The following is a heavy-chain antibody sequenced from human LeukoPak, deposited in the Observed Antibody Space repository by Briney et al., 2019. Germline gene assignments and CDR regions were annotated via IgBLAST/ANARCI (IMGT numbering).Heavy chain of an antibody. V-gene: IGHV4-61*01. CDR3: ARMIPATPDYFDC. Sequence: PSQTLSLTCTVSGGSISSGSYYWSWIRQPPGKGLEWIGYIYYSGSTNYNPSLKSRVTISVDTSKNQFSLRLKSVTAADTAMYYCARMIPATPDYFDCWGQGTLITVSS. J-gene: IGHJ4*02. D-gene: IGHD2-15*01. CDR1: GGSISSGSYY. CDR2: IYYSGST.